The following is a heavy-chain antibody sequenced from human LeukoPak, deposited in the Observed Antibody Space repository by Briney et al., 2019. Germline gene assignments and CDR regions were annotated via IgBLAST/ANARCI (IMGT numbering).Heavy chain of an antibody. Sequence: GGSLRLSCAASGFTFSNYAISWVRQAPEKGLEWVSTISISGGTTDYADSVKGRFTVSRDNSKNTLYLQMNSLRAEDTAVYFCARRGCGGDCYSANDFWGQGTLVTVSS. J-gene: IGHJ4*02. V-gene: IGHV3-23*01. CDR3: ARRGCGGDCYSANDF. D-gene: IGHD2-21*01. CDR1: GFTFSNYA. CDR2: ISISGGTT.